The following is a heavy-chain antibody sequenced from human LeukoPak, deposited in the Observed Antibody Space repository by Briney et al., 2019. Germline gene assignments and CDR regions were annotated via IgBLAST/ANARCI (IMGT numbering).Heavy chain of an antibody. CDR2: INPNSGGT. D-gene: IGHD5-24*01. V-gene: IGHV1-2*06. J-gene: IGHJ6*03. Sequence: GASVKVSCKASGYTFTGYYIHWVRQAPGQGLEWMGRINPNSGGTNYAQKFQGRVTMTRDTSISTAYMELSRLRSDDTAVYYCARGQKRWLQNYYYYMDVWGKGTTVTVSS. CDR3: ARGQKRWLQNYYYYMDV. CDR1: GYTFTGYY.